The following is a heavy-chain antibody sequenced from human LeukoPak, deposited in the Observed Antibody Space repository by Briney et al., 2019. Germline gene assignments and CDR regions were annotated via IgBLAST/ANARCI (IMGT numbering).Heavy chain of an antibody. CDR1: GFTVSTNY. V-gene: IGHV3-53*01. CDR3: AKVSGYTSGWYVDFDC. J-gene: IGHJ4*02. Sequence: GGSLRLSCAASGFTVSTNYMSWVRQAPGKGLDWVSVVYRGGDTYYADSVKGRFTISRDNSKNTLYLQMSSLRAEDTAVYYCAKVSGYTSGWYVDFDCWGQGSLVTVSS. CDR2: VYRGGDT. D-gene: IGHD6-19*01.